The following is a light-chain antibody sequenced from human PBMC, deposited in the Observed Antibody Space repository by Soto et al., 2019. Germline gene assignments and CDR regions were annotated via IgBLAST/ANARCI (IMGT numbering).Light chain of an antibody. CDR2: DAS. CDR1: QSVSGTY. V-gene: IGKV3-20*01. Sequence: EVVLTQSPGPLSLSPGERATLSCRPSQSVSGTYLTWYQQRPGQAPRRLIFDASSRASDTPDRFSGSGSGTDFTLTISRLEPEDFAVYYCQHYDTSSYTFGQGTKVEIK. CDR3: QHYDTSSYT. J-gene: IGKJ2*01.